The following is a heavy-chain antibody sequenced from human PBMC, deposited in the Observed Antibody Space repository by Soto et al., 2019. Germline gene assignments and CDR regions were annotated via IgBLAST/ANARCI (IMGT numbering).Heavy chain of an antibody. Sequence: GGSLRLSCAASGFTLSGYAMDWVRQAPGKGLEYVSGISSNGVGTYYANSVQGRFTISRDNSKNTVYLQMGSLRPEDMAVYYCAREQIAAAGTEFWFDPWGQGTLVTVSS. CDR3: AREQIAAAGTEFWFDP. CDR1: GFTLSGYA. D-gene: IGHD6-13*01. V-gene: IGHV3-64*01. CDR2: ISSNGVGT. J-gene: IGHJ5*02.